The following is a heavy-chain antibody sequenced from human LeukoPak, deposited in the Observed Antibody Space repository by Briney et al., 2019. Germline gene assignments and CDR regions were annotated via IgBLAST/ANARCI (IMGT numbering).Heavy chain of an antibody. V-gene: IGHV1-46*01. CDR1: GYTFTSFY. D-gene: IGHD6-13*01. J-gene: IGHJ5*02. CDR2: INPSGGPP. CDR3: ARVVAAAGTYWFDP. Sequence: ASVKVSCKASGYTFTSFYMHWVRQAPGQGLEWMGIINPSGGPPTYAQKFQGRLTMTTDTSTSTAYMELRSLISDDTAVYYCARVVAAAGTYWFDPWGQGTLVTVSS.